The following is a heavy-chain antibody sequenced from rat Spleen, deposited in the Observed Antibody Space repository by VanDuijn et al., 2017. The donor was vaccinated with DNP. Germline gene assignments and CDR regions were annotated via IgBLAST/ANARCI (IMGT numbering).Heavy chain of an antibody. J-gene: IGHJ4*01. CDR3: ARHRTIMPYYYAMDA. V-gene: IGHV5-29*01. CDR2: ISYDGRST. D-gene: IGHD1-12*01. Sequence: EVQVVESDGGLVQPGRSLKLSCAASGFTFSDYYMAWVRQAPTKGLEWVATISYDGRSTYYRDSVKGRFTISRDNAKSTLYLQMDSLRSEDTATYYCARHRTIMPYYYAMDAWGQGASVTVSS. CDR1: GFTFSDYY.